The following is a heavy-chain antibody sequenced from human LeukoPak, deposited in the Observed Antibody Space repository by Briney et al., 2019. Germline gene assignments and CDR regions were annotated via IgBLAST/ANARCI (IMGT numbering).Heavy chain of an antibody. J-gene: IGHJ6*02. CDR2: IIPIFGTA. D-gene: IGHD6-19*01. Sequence: SVKVSCKASGGTFSSYAISWVRQAPGQGLEWMGGIIPIFGTANYAQKFQGRVTITADESTSTAYMELSSLRSEDTAVYYCASSNSIAVAGGRYYYYGMDVWGQGTTVTVSS. CDR1: GGTFSSYA. CDR3: ASSNSIAVAGGRYYYYGMDV. V-gene: IGHV1-69*13.